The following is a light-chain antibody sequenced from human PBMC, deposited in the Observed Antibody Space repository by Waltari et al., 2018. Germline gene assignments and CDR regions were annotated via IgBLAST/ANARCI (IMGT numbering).Light chain of an antibody. V-gene: IGKV3-20*01. Sequence: EIVFTQSPGTLSLSLGERATLSCRARQSVTSALTWYQQKPGQAPRLLIYGASTRATGIPDRFSGSGSGTDFSLTISRLEPDDFAVYYCQHYLRLPVTFGQGTTVEI. J-gene: IGKJ1*01. CDR2: GAS. CDR3: QHYLRLPVT. CDR1: QSVTSA.